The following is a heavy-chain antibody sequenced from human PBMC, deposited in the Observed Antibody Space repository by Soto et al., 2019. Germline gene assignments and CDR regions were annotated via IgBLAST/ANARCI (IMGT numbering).Heavy chain of an antibody. D-gene: IGHD1-20*01. CDR3: ARERGRITDY. J-gene: IGHJ4*02. CDR2: TYYRSKWYN. V-gene: IGHV6-1*01. Sequence: SQALSLTCDISGASVSSSTAALDCIRQSPSRGLEWLGRTYYRSKWYNQYAASVKSRMTISPDTSKNQFSLQLSSVTTEETALYYCARERGRITDYWGQGTLVTVSS. CDR1: GASVSSSTAA.